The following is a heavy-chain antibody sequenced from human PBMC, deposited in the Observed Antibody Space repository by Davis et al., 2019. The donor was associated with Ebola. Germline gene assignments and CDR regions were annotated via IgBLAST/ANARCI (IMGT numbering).Heavy chain of an antibody. CDR3: TRTTRDSGWFIDF. D-gene: IGHD6-19*01. V-gene: IGHV4-59*12. CDR1: GGSISSYY. CDR2: IYYSGST. J-gene: IGHJ4*02. Sequence: GSLRLSCTVSGGSISSYYWSWIRQPPGKGLEWIGYIYYSGSTNYNPSLKSRVTISVDTSKNQFSLKLNSVTAADTAVYYCTRTTRDSGWFIDFWGRGTLVTVSS.